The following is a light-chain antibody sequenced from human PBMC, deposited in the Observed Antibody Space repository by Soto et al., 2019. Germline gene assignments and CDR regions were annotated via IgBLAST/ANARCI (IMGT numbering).Light chain of an antibody. J-gene: IGKJ5*01. CDR2: AAS. V-gene: IGKV3-20*01. Sequence: EVVLTQSPGTLSLSPGERATLSCRASQSISSNYLAGYQQKPGQPPRLLLYAASKRATGIPDRFRGSKSGTDFTLTIRGLEAEDAALYYCQQYGSSPITFGQGTRLEI. CDR1: QSISSNY. CDR3: QQYGSSPIT.